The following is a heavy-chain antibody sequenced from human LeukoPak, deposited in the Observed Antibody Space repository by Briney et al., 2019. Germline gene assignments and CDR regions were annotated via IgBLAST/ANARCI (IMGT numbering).Heavy chain of an antibody. J-gene: IGHJ6*02. Sequence: ASVKVSCKVSGYTLTELSMRWVRQAPGKGREWVGNFDPEDGRTIYAQKFQGRITMTEDTSTDTAYMELSSLRSEDTAVYYCATSVGDTTMVTNYYGLDVWGQGTTVTVSS. CDR2: FDPEDGRT. D-gene: IGHD5-18*01. CDR3: ATSVGDTTMVTNYYGLDV. V-gene: IGHV1-24*01. CDR1: GYTLTELS.